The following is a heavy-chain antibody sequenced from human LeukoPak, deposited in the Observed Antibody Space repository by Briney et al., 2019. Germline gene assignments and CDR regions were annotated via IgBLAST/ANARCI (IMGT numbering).Heavy chain of an antibody. CDR2: INPNSGGT. J-gene: IGHJ4*02. D-gene: IGHD4-17*01. CDR3: ARCLEPASYGDLTFDY. V-gene: IGHV1-2*04. Sequence: ASVKVSCKASGYTFTGYYMHWVRQAPGQGLEWMGWINPNSGGTNYAQRFQGWVTMTRDTSISTAYMELSRLRSDDTAVYYCARCLEPASYGDLTFDYWDQGTLVTVFS. CDR1: GYTFTGYY.